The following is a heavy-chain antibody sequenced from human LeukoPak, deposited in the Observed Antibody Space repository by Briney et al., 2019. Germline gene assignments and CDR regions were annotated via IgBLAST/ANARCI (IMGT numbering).Heavy chain of an antibody. CDR3: ASDYDTRDFDY. V-gene: IGHV4-39*07. CDR2: IYYSGST. J-gene: IGHJ4*02. CDR1: RFTFSSYSMN. Sequence: GSLRLSCKGPRFTFSSYSMNWVRQAAGKGLEWIGSIYYSGSTYYNPSLKSRVTISVDTSKNQFSLKLSSVTAADTAVYYCASDYDTRDFDYWGQGTLVTVSS. D-gene: IGHD3-9*01.